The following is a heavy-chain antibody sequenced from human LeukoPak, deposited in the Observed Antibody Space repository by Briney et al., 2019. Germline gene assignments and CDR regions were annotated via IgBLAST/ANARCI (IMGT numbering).Heavy chain of an antibody. D-gene: IGHD1-20*01. CDR3: ARLITGTAFDY. CDR1: GFTFDDYA. J-gene: IGHJ4*02. Sequence: GRSLRLSCAASGFTFDDYAMHWVRQAPGKGLEWVSGISWNSGIIGYADSVKGRFTISRDNAKSSLFLQMNSLRAEDTALYYCARLITGTAFDYWGQGTLVTVSS. V-gene: IGHV3-9*01. CDR2: ISWNSGII.